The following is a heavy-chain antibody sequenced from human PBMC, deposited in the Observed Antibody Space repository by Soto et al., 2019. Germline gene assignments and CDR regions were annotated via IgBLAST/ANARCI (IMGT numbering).Heavy chain of an antibody. CDR1: GSSINSYH. CDR2: IHSSGST. V-gene: IGHV4-4*07. Sequence: PSETLTLTCTVSGSSINSYHWRWIRQPAGKGLEWIGHIHSSGSTNYNPSLKSRVTMSVDKSKNQFSMRLMSLTAADKAVYYCARDQGVAAAGINWFDPWGQGYLVTVSS. J-gene: IGHJ5*02. CDR3: ARDQGVAAAGINWFDP. D-gene: IGHD6-13*01.